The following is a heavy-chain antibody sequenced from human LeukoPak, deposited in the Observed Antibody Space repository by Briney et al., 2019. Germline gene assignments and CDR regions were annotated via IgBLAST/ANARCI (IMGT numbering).Heavy chain of an antibody. CDR1: GFIFSSYE. CDR2: ISSSGSTI. CDR3: AKAVPRYYYDSSGYYYAY. D-gene: IGHD3-22*01. V-gene: IGHV3-48*03. J-gene: IGHJ4*02. Sequence: GGSLRLSCAASGFIFSSYEMNWVRQAPGKGLEWISYISSSGSTIYYADSVKGRFTISRDNSKNTLYLQMNSLRAEDTAVYYCAKAVPRYYYDSSGYYYAYWGQGTLVTVSS.